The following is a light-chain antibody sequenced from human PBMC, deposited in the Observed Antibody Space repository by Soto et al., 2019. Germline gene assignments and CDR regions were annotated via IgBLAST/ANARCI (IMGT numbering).Light chain of an antibody. Sequence: EIVMTQSPATLSVSPGERATLSCWASQDIRSNLAWYQQKPGQAPRLIIYDASTRASGTPYRFSGSGSGTEFTLTISSLQSEDFAVYYCQQYNNWPPWTFGQGTKVEIK. J-gene: IGKJ1*01. CDR2: DAS. CDR1: QDIRSN. CDR3: QQYNNWPPWT. V-gene: IGKV3-15*01.